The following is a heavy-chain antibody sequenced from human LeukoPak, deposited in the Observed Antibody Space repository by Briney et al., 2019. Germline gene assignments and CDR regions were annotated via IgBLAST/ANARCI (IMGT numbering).Heavy chain of an antibody. CDR1: GYTLTEIS. J-gene: IGHJ4*02. Sequence: ASVKVSCKVSGYTLTEISMYWVRQAPGKGLEWMGRFDPENGETLYAQKFQGRVTMTEDTSTDTAYMELSSLRSEDTAVYFCARGPIGAPDYYFDYWGQRTLVTVSS. CDR2: FDPENGET. V-gene: IGHV1-24*01. CDR3: ARGPIGAPDYYFDY. D-gene: IGHD3-10*01.